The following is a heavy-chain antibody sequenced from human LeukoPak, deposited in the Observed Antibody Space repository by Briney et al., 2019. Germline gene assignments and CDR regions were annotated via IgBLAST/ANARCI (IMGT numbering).Heavy chain of an antibody. CDR3: ARDGAHDYGDYDFDY. D-gene: IGHD4-17*01. J-gene: IGHJ4*02. V-gene: IGHV3-66*02. CDR1: GFTVSSNY. Sequence: GGSLRLSCAASGFTVSSNYTSWVRQAPGKGLEWVSVIYSGGSTYYADSVKGRFTISRDNSKNTLYLQMNSLRAEDTAVYYCARDGAHDYGDYDFDYWGQGTLVTVSS. CDR2: IYSGGST.